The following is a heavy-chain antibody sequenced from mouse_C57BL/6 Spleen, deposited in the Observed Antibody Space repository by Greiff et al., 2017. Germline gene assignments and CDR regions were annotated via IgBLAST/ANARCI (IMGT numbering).Heavy chain of an antibody. Sequence: VQLKQSGPELVKPGASVKMSCKASGYTFTDYNMHWVKQSHGKSLEWIGYINPNNGGTSYNQKFKGKATLTVNKSSSTAYMELRSLTSEDSAVYYCARDDYYGSSYAYWGQGTLVTVSA. CDR2: INPNNGGT. CDR3: ARDDYYGSSYAY. V-gene: IGHV1-22*01. J-gene: IGHJ3*01. D-gene: IGHD1-1*01. CDR1: GYTFTDYN.